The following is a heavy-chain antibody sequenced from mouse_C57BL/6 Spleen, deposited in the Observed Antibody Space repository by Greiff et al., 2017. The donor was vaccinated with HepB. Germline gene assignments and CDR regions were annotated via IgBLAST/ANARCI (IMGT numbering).Heavy chain of an antibody. J-gene: IGHJ2*01. CDR2: INPGSGGT. CDR3: ARRLPLYYFDY. D-gene: IGHD5-5*01. CDR1: GYAFTNYL. V-gene: IGHV1-54*01. Sequence: QVQLKQSGAELVRPGTSVKVSCKASGYAFTNYLIEWVKQRPGQGLEWIGVINPGSGGTNYNEKFKGKATLTADKSSSTAYMQLSSLTSEDSAVYFCARRLPLYYFDYWGQGTTLTVSS.